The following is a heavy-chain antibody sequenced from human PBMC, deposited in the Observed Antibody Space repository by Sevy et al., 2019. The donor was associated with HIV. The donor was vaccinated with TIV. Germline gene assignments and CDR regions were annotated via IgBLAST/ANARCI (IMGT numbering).Heavy chain of an antibody. CDR3: ARVADYYDTGSYYTIFDY. D-gene: IGHD3-10*01. Sequence: GGYLRLSCAASGFTFSSYWMHCVRQAPGKGLVWVSRINSDGSSTRYADSVKGRFTISRDNAKNTLYLQMNSLRAEDTAVYYCARVADYYDTGSYYTIFDYWGQGTPVTVSS. CDR2: INSDGSST. J-gene: IGHJ4*02. CDR1: GFTFSSYW. V-gene: IGHV3-74*01.